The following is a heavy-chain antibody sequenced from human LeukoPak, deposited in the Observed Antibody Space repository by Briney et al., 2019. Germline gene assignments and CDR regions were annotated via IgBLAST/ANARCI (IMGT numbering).Heavy chain of an antibody. CDR2: ITPFNGNT. D-gene: IGHD6-19*01. CDR3: ARDPLIAVAGTRMNWFDP. V-gene: IGHV1-45*02. J-gene: IGHJ5*02. CDR1: GYTFTYRY. Sequence: ASVKVSCKASGYTFTYRYLHWVRQAPGQALEWMGWITPFNGNTNYAQKLQGRVTMTTDTSTSTAYMELRSLRSDDTAVYYCARDPLIAVAGTRMNWFDPWGQGTLVTVSS.